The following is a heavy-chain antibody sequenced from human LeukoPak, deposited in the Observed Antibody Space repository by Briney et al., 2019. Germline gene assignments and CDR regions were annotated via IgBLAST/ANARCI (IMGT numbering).Heavy chain of an antibody. D-gene: IGHD5-18*01. CDR2: VRYDGSNK. V-gene: IGHV3-30*02. Sequence: GGSLRLSCAASGFTFSSYGMHWVRQAPGTGLEWVAFVRYDGSNKYYTDSVKGRFTISRDNSKHTLYLQMNSLRAEDTAVYYCAKDLRGYSYGPGTIDIWGQGTMVTVSS. J-gene: IGHJ3*02. CDR3: AKDLRGYSYGPGTIDI. CDR1: GFTFSSYG.